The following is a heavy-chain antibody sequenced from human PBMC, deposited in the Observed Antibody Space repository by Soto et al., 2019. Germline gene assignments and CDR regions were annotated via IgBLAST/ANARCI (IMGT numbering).Heavy chain of an antibody. D-gene: IGHD3-10*01. V-gene: IGHV3-30*18. CDR1: GFTFSSYG. CDR2: RSYDGSNK. CDR3: AKGVTVVRGVILDWFDT. J-gene: IGHJ5*02. Sequence: QVQLVESGGGVVQPGRSLRLSCAASGFTFSSYGMHWVRQAPGKGLEWVAVRSYDGSNKYYADSVKGRFTISRDNSKHPLYLQMNSLRAEDTAVYYCAKGVTVVRGVILDWFDTCGQGTLVTVSS.